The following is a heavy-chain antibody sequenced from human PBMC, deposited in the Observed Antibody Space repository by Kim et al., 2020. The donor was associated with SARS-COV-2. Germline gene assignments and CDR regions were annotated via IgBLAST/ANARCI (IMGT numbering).Heavy chain of an antibody. D-gene: IGHD3-3*01. CDR3: ARVILSGYPQDYYYYYAMDV. J-gene: IGHJ6*02. CDR1: GFTFSSYS. CDR2: ISSSSSYI. V-gene: IGHV3-21*01. Sequence: GGSLRLSCAASGFTFSSYSMNWVRQAPGKGLEWVSSISSSSSYIYYADSVKGRFTISRDNAKNSLYLQMNSLRAEDTAVYYCARVILSGYPQDYYYYYAMDVGGQGTTVTVSS.